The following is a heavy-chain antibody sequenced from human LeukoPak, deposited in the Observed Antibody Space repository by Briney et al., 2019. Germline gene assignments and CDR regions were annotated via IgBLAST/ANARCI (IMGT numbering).Heavy chain of an antibody. J-gene: IGHJ5*02. Sequence: GASVRVSCMSSGYTFTNFYMHWGRQAPGQGVEWMGFINPSGSSTWFTEKFQGRVILTRDISTSTDYMELSSLRSEDTAVYFCARDNSIDDRGWWFDPWGQGTLVTVSS. D-gene: IGHD4-23*01. CDR3: ARDNSIDDRGWWFDP. CDR2: INPSGSST. CDR1: GYTFTNFY. V-gene: IGHV1-46*01.